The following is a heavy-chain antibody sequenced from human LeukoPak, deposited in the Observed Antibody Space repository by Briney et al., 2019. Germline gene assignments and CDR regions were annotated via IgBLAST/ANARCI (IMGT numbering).Heavy chain of an antibody. Sequence: GASVKVSCKASGGTFSSYAISWVRQAPGRGLEWMGGIIPIFGTANYAQKFQGRVTITTDESTSTAYMELSSLRSEDTAVYYCARVRYGNYAWFDPWGQGTLVTASS. D-gene: IGHD4-11*01. CDR2: IIPIFGTA. CDR3: ARVRYGNYAWFDP. J-gene: IGHJ5*02. V-gene: IGHV1-69*05. CDR1: GGTFSSYA.